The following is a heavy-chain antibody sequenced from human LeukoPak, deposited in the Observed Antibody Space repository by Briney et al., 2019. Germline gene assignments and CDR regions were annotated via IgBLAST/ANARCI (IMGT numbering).Heavy chain of an antibody. D-gene: IGHD2-2*01. V-gene: IGHV3-30*04. CDR3: AKDQADCSSASCYERGFDY. CDR2: ISYDGSNK. CDR1: GFTFSSYA. Sequence: GRSLRLSCAASGFTFSSYAMHWVRQAPGKGLEWVAVISYDGSNKYYADSVKGRLTISRDNSKNTLYLQMNSLRAEDTAVYYCAKDQADCSSASCYERGFDYWGQGTLVTVSS. J-gene: IGHJ4*02.